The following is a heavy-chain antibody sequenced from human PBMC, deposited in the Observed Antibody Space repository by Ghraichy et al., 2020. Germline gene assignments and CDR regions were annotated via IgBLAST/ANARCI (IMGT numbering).Heavy chain of an antibody. CDR1: GGSISSSSYY. CDR2: IYYSGST. Sequence: SETLSLTCTVSGGSISSSSYYWGWIRQPPGKGLEWIGSIYYSGSTYYNPSLKSRVTISVDTSKNQFSLKLSSVTAADTAVYYCARRQWDPYNWFDPWGQGTLVTVSS. CDR3: ARRQWDPYNWFDP. D-gene: IGHD1-26*01. V-gene: IGHV4-39*01. J-gene: IGHJ5*02.